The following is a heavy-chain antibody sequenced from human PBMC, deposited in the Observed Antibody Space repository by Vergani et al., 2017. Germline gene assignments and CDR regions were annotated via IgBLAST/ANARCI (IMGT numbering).Heavy chain of an antibody. D-gene: IGHD6-19*01. J-gene: IGHJ4*02. V-gene: IGHV4-61*08. Sequence: QVQLQESGQGLVKPSQTLSLTCTVSGGSISSGGYYWSWIRQPPGKGLEWSGYIYYSGSTNYNPSLKSRVPISVDTSTNQFSLKLSSVTAADTALYYCAKDFESSGWGTDFDYWGQGTLVTVSS. CDR1: GGSISSGGYY. CDR3: AKDFESSGWGTDFDY. CDR2: IYYSGST.